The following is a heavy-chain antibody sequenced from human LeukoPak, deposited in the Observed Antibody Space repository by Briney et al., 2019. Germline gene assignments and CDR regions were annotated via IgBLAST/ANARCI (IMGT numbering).Heavy chain of an antibody. CDR2: IYSGGST. CDR1: GFTVSSNY. Sequence: PGGSLGLSCAASGFTVSSNYMSWVRQAPGKGLEWVSVIYSGGSTYYADSVKGRFTISRDNSKNTLYLQMNSLRAEDTAVYYCARDGPADTSGSSSLFDYWGQGTLVTVSS. CDR3: ARDGPADTSGSSSLFDY. D-gene: IGHD1-26*01. J-gene: IGHJ4*02. V-gene: IGHV3-66*02.